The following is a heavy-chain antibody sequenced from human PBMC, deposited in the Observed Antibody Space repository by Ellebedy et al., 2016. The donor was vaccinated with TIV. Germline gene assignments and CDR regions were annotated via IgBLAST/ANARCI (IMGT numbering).Heavy chain of an antibody. CDR2: IGSGSTYI. D-gene: IGHD3-10*01. V-gene: IGHV3-21*01. CDR1: GFTFSRYN. CDR3: ARDSGGLDY. J-gene: IGHJ4*02. Sequence: GESLKISCAASGFTFSRYNMNWVRQAPGKGLEWVSSIGSGSTYIFYADSLQGRFTISRDNAKDSLYLQMNSLRAEDTALYYCARDSGGLDYWGQGILVTVSS.